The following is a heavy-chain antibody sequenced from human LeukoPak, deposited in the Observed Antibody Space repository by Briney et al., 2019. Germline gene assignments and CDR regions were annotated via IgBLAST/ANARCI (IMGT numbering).Heavy chain of an antibody. J-gene: IGHJ5*02. CDR3: AREFSTNWFDP. CDR1: GDSISSSPYY. CDR2: IYYTGST. Sequence: SETLSLTCTVSGDSISSSPYYWGWIRQPPGKGLEWIGCIYYTGSTYYNPSLKSRVTISVDTSKNQFSLKLSSVTAADTAVYYCAREFSTNWFDPWGQGTLVTVSS. V-gene: IGHV4-39*07.